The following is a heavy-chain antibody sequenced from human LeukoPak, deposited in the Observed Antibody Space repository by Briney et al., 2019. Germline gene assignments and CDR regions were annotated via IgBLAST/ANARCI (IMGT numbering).Heavy chain of an antibody. J-gene: IGHJ4*02. V-gene: IGHV3-15*01. CDR3: TREYSGSFDY. CDR1: GLTFSNAW. Sequence: GGSLRLSCAASGLTFSNAWMNWVRQTPEKGLEWVGLIKSTANGGTIDYAAPVKGRFTISRDDSKNTLQLQMNSLKIEDTAMYYCTREYSGSFDYWGQGALVTVSS. D-gene: IGHD1-26*01. CDR2: IKSTANGGTI.